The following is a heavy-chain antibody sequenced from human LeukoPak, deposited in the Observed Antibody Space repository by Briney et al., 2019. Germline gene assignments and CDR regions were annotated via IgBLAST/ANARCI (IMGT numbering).Heavy chain of an antibody. CDR2: IEQDGSEK. J-gene: IGHJ3*02. D-gene: IGHD5-18*01. CDR1: GFTFSSYW. Sequence: GGSLRLSCAASGFTFSSYWMSWVRQAPGKGLEWVANIEQDGSEKYCVDSVKGRFTISRDNAKNSLYLQMNSLRVEDTAVYYCARDLDTAMVDIWGQGTMVTVSS. V-gene: IGHV3-7*01. CDR3: ARDLDTAMVDI.